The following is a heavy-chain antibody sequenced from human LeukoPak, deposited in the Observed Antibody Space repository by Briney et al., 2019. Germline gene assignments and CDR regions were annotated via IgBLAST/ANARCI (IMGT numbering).Heavy chain of an antibody. Sequence: SVKVSCKASGYTFTSYAISWVRQAPGQGLEWMGRIIPIFGTANYAQEFQGRVTITTDESTSTAYMELSSLRSEDTAVYYCARGPYDSSGYIWWGQGTLVTVSS. D-gene: IGHD3-22*01. J-gene: IGHJ4*02. CDR2: IIPIFGTA. CDR3: ARGPYDSSGYIW. V-gene: IGHV1-69*05. CDR1: GYTFTSYA.